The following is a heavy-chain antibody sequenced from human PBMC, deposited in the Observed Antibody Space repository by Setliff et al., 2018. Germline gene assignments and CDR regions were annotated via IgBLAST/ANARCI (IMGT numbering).Heavy chain of an antibody. J-gene: IGHJ4*02. CDR2: IFYIGST. CDR1: GGSISSHY. CDR3: ARGISFHLEWLL. D-gene: IGHD3-3*01. V-gene: IGHV4-59*11. Sequence: SETLSLTCTVSGGSISSHYWSWIRQPPGKGLEWIGYIFYIGSTNYNPSLKSRVTISVDRSKNQFPLKLSSVTAADTAVYYCARGISFHLEWLLWGQGTLVTVSS.